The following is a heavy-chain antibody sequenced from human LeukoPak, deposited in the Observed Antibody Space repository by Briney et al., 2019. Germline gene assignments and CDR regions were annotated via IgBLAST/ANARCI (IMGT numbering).Heavy chain of an antibody. Sequence: SGTLSLTCTVSGGSITSYYWNWIRQPAGKGLEWIGRLSTSGSTDYNPSLKSRVTMSEDTSNNEFSLKLTSVTAADTAVYYCARDSMTGFDYWGRGTLVTVSS. D-gene: IGHD1-20*01. V-gene: IGHV4-4*07. CDR1: GGSITSYY. CDR3: ARDSMTGFDY. CDR2: LSTSGST. J-gene: IGHJ4*02.